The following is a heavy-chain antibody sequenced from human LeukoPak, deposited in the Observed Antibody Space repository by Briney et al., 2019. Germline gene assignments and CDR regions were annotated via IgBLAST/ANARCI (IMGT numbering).Heavy chain of an antibody. D-gene: IGHD6-6*01. Sequence: PETLSLTCTVSGASITTYYWTWIRQPPGKGLEWIGYIYHSGSTNYNPSLKSRVTISLDTSRNQFSLRLSSVTAADTAVYFCAREYSTSSEGDYFDYWGQGSLVTVSS. CDR1: GASITTYY. CDR2: IYHSGST. V-gene: IGHV4-59*01. J-gene: IGHJ4*02. CDR3: AREYSTSSEGDYFDY.